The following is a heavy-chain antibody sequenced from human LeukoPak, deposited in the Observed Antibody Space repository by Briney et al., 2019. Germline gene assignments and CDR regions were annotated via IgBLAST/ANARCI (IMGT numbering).Heavy chain of an antibody. Sequence: PGGSLRLSCAASGFTFSSYSMNWVRQAPGKGLEWISYISSGSSSKDYADSVKGRFTISRDNAKNSLYLQMISLRAEDTALYYCARVEGFIDYWGQGTLVTVSS. V-gene: IGHV3-48*01. J-gene: IGHJ4*02. CDR1: GFTFSSYS. CDR2: ISSGSSSK. D-gene: IGHD3-16*02. CDR3: ARVEGFIDY.